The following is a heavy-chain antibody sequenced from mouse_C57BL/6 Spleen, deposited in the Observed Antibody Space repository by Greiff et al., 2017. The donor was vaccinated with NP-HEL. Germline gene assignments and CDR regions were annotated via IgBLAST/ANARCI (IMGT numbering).Heavy chain of an antibody. D-gene: IGHD2-1*01. CDR2: IYPGDGDT. J-gene: IGHJ2*01. CDR3: ARLYGNPYYFDY. CDR1: GYAFSSSW. V-gene: IGHV1-82*01. Sequence: QVQLQQSGPELVKPGASVKISCKASGYAFSSSWMNWVKQRPGKGLEWIGRIYPGDGDTNYNGKFKGKATLTADKSSSTAYMQLSSLTSEDSAVYFCARLYGNPYYFDYWGQGTTLTVSS.